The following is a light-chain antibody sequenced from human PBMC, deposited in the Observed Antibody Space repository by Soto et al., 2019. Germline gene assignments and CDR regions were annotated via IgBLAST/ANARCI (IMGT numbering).Light chain of an antibody. Sequence: QSVLTQPPSASGTPGQRVTISCSGGSSNIGTNTVNWYQQLPGTALKLLIYISDQRPSGVPDRFSGSKSGASASLAISGLQSEDEADYHCAAWDDSLNGPVFGGGTKVTVL. CDR1: SSNIGTNT. J-gene: IGLJ2*01. CDR3: AAWDDSLNGPV. V-gene: IGLV1-44*01. CDR2: ISD.